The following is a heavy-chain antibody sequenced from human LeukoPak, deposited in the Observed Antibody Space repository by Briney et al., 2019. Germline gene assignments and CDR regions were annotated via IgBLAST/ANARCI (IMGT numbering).Heavy chain of an antibody. CDR3: ARDTSGGWYGLIDY. V-gene: IGHV3-7*01. CDR2: IKQDGSEK. J-gene: IGHJ4*02. CDR1: GFTFTSFW. D-gene: IGHD6-19*01. Sequence: GGSLRLSCEASGFTFTSFWMSWVRQAPGKGLEWVANIKQDGSEKYYVDPVKGRFTISRDNAKNSLYLQMNSLRAEDTAVYYCARDTSGGWYGLIDYWGQGPRSPSPQ.